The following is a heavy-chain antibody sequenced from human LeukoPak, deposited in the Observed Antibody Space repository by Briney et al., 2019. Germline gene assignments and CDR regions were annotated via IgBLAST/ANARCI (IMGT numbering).Heavy chain of an antibody. CDR3: AKGGYDLRGWFDP. D-gene: IGHD5-12*01. V-gene: IGHV3-9*01. J-gene: IGHJ5*02. CDR2: ISLNSASI. Sequence: SGISLNSASIGYADSVKGRFTISRDNAKNSLYLQMNSLRAEDTALYYCAKGGYDLRGWFDPWGQGTLVTVSS.